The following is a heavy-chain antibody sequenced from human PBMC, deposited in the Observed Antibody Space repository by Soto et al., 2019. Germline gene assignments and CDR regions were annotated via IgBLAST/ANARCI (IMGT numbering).Heavy chain of an antibody. D-gene: IGHD6-6*01. CDR3: ARRARPDFYYMDV. V-gene: IGHV3-64*01. CDR1: GFTLRGFA. CDR2: ISSNGVGT. J-gene: IGHJ6*03. Sequence: PLAGFGGGLAQPGGSLGISCAAFGFTLRGFAMGWVPQGPGKGLEYVSGISSNGVGTYYANSVQGRFTISRDNSKNTVYLQMGSLRPEDMAVYYCARRARPDFYYMDVWGKGTTVTVS.